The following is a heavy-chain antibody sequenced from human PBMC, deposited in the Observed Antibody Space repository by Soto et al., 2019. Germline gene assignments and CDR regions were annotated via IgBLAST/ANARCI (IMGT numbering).Heavy chain of an antibody. D-gene: IGHD3-22*01. CDR3: AKYYYDTSTFSLDS. CDR1: GFTFSSYA. V-gene: IGHV3-23*01. Sequence: HPVGSLRLSCAASGFTFSSYAMSWVRQAPGKGLEWVSAIDGGGGSTFYADSVKGRFTISRDNSKSTLYLQMNSLKADDTAVYYCAKYYYDTSTFSLDSWGQGTLVTVSS. J-gene: IGHJ4*02. CDR2: IDGGGGST.